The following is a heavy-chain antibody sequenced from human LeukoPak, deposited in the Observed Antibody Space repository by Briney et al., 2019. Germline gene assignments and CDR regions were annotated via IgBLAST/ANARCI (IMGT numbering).Heavy chain of an antibody. V-gene: IGHV4-39*07. D-gene: IGHD3-3*01. CDR1: GGSISSSSYY. Sequence: SETLSLTCTVSGGSISSSSYYWGWIRQPPGTGLEWIGSIYYRGSTYYNPALKSRVTMSVDTSKNQFSLKQSSVTAADTAVYYWAGFCNYSYYMDVGGKGTTATVS. CDR3: AGFCNYSYYMDV. J-gene: IGHJ6*03. CDR2: IYYRGST.